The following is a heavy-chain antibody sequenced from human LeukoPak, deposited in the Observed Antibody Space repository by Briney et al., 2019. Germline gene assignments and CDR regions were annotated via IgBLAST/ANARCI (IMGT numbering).Heavy chain of an antibody. CDR2: ISGSGGST. CDR1: GFTFSSYA. D-gene: IGHD3-10*01. V-gene: IGHV3-23*01. Sequence: GGSLRLSCAASGFTFSSYAMNWVRQAPGKGPEWVSTISGSGGSTYYADSVKGRFTISRDNSKHTLYLQMSSLRADDTAVYYCAKALGGSGSNFDYWGQGTLVTVSS. J-gene: IGHJ4*02. CDR3: AKALGGSGSNFDY.